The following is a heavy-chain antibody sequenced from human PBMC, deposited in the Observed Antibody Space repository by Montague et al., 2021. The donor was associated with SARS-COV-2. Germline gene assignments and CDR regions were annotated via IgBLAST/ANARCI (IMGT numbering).Heavy chain of an antibody. CDR1: GVSISSGDYS. D-gene: IGHD2/OR15-2a*01. V-gene: IGHV4-30-2*06. Sequence: TLSLTCTVSGVSISSGDYSWNWIRQSPGKGLEWIGFIHESGSTLYNPSLKSRITISVDRSKNQFSLRLNSVTAADTAVYYCARKIIANAFDVWGHGTTVTVSS. CDR2: IHESGST. J-gene: IGHJ3*01. CDR3: ARKIIANAFDV.